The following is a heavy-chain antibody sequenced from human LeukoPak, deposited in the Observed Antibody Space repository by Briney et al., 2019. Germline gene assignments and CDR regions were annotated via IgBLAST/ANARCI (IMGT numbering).Heavy chain of an antibody. V-gene: IGHV3-11*04. CDR3: ARDLSVGSKPDLGFDY. CDR2: ISSSGSTI. D-gene: IGHD1-26*01. Sequence: GGSLRLSCAASGFTFSDYYMSWIRQAPGKGLEWVSYISSSGSTIYYADSVKGRFTISRDNAKNSLYLQMNSLRAEDTAVYYCARDLSVGSKPDLGFDYWGQGTLVIVSS. CDR1: GFTFSDYY. J-gene: IGHJ4*02.